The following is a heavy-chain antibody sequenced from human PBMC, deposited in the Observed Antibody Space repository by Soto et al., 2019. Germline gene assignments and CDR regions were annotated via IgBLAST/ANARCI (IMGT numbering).Heavy chain of an antibody. CDR3: SRSRYASNFYGADY. J-gene: IGHJ4*02. CDR1: GYAFTTYA. CDR2: INGGNGNT. D-gene: IGHD3-22*01. Sequence: QVQLVQSGAEVKKPGASVKVSCQASGYAFTTYAINWVRQAPGQRLEWMGWINGGNGNTKYSEKFQGRVTITRETYASTGYKELSSLRSEDTAVYYCSRSRYASNFYGADYWCQGTLVTVSS. V-gene: IGHV1-3*01.